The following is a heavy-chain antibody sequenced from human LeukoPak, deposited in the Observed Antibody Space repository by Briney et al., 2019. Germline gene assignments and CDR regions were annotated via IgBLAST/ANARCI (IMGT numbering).Heavy chain of an antibody. J-gene: IGHJ5*02. V-gene: IGHV4-30-4*08. D-gene: IGHD3-10*01. CDR2: IYYSGST. CDR1: GGSISSGNYY. Sequence: SETLSLTCTVSGGSISSGNYYWSWIRQPPGKGLEWIGYIYYSGSTYYNTSLKSRVTISVDTSKNQFSLKLSSVTAADTAVYYCARGKSYSNGFDPWGQGTLVTVSS. CDR3: ARGKSYSNGFDP.